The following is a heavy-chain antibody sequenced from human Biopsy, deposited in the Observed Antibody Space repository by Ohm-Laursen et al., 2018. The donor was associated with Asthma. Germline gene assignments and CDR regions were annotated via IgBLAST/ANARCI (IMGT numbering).Heavy chain of an antibody. Sequence: SLRLSCAASGLNLEDYVMHWVRQAPGKGLEWVSGISWNSRSIGYGDSVKGRFTISRDKSENTLYLQMNSLTAEDTAVYHCAKDERSYYGSDSKYMQPVPLGDWGQGTLVIVSA. V-gene: IGHV3-9*01. J-gene: IGHJ4*02. D-gene: IGHD2-21*01. CDR2: ISWNSRSI. CDR1: GLNLEDYV. CDR3: AKDERSYYGSDSKYMQPVPLGD.